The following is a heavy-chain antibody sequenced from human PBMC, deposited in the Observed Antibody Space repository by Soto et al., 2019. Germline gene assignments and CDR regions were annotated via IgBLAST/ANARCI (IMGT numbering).Heavy chain of an antibody. Sequence: EVRLEEAGVGFVQPGGSLRVSCSGSGFIFSSFWMHWVRQGPGKGLEWVSRINGDGASLAYAESVKGRFSISRDNVKNTLHLQMNSLGVDDTAVYFCAREGSLGLDVWGRGTTVTVSS. D-gene: IGHD3-10*01. V-gene: IGHV3-74*03. CDR3: AREGSLGLDV. CDR1: GFIFSSFW. CDR2: INGDGASL. J-gene: IGHJ6*02.